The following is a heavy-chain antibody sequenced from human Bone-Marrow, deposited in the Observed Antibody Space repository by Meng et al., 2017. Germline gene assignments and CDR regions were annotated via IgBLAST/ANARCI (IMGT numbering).Heavy chain of an antibody. V-gene: IGHV3-9*01. CDR2: ISWNSGSI. CDR1: GFTFDDYA. J-gene: IGHJ5*02. CDR3: AKLSGWFDP. Sequence: SLKISCAASGFTFDDYAMHWVRQAPGKGLEWVSGISWNSGSIGYADSVKGRFTISRDNAKNSLYLQMNSLRAEDTALYYCAKLSGWFDPWGQGTLVTGAS. D-gene: IGHD3-10*01.